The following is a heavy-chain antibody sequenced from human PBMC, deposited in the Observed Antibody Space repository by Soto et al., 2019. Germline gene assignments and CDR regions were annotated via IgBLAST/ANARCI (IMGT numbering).Heavy chain of an antibody. J-gene: IGHJ6*02. CDR2: IVPIFGTT. CDR1: GGTFSNYA. Sequence: QVQLVQSGAEVKKPGSSVKVSCKVSGGTFSNYAIAWERLAPGHGLEWMGGIVPIFGTTYYTQKFQGRARITADDSTTTAYMEMCSLRSEDTAIYYWARVEAVAGLYNFHGLAFWGQGTAVTVSS. D-gene: IGHD6-19*01. CDR3: ARVEAVAGLYNFHGLAF. V-gene: IGHV1-69*12.